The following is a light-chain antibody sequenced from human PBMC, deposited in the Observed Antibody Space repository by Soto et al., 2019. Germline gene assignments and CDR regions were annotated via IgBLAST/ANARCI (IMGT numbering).Light chain of an antibody. V-gene: IGKV3-20*01. CDR3: QQYGSSPPT. CDR1: QSVSSNY. CDR2: GAS. J-gene: IGKJ1*01. Sequence: EIVLTQSPGTLSLSPGERATLSCRASQSVSSNYLAWYQRKPGQAPRLLIYGASNRATGIPNRFSGSGSGTDFALTIKRLEPEDFVVYYCQQYGSSPPTFGQGTKVEI.